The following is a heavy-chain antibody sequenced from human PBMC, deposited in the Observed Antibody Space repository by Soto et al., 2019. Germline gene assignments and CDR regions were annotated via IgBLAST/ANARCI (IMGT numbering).Heavy chain of an antibody. Sequence: QVQLQESGPGLVEPSQTLSLTCTVSGGSISSGGYYWSWIRQHPGKGLEWIGYIYYSGSTYYNPSLKRRVTISVDTSKNQFSLKLSSVTAADTAVYYCARRPHCYGSGGAFDIWGQGTMVTVSS. CDR2: IYYSGST. J-gene: IGHJ3*02. CDR3: ARRPHCYGSGGAFDI. D-gene: IGHD3-10*01. CDR1: GGSISSGGYY. V-gene: IGHV4-31*03.